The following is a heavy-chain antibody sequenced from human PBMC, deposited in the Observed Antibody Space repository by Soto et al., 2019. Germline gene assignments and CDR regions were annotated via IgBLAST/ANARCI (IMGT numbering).Heavy chain of an antibody. D-gene: IGHD2-15*01. Sequence: PSETLSLTCTVSGGSISSSGYCWAWVRQPPGKGLEWIGCIFYTGTTYYHPSLKSRVTMSVDTSNNKFSLSLSSVTAADTAIYLCARQKSGSDWFDPRGQGTLVTVSS. J-gene: IGHJ5*02. CDR3: ARQKSGSDWFDP. V-gene: IGHV4-39*01. CDR1: GGSISSSGYC. CDR2: IFYTGTT.